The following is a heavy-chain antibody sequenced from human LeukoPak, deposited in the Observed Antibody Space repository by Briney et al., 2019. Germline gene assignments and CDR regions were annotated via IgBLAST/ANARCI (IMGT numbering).Heavy chain of an antibody. Sequence: SETLSLTCAVYGGSFSGYYWSWIRQPPGKGLEWIREINHSGSTNYNPSLKSRVTISVDTSKNQFSLKLSSVTAADTAVYYCARADRITMVRGVISPFDYWGQGTLVTVSS. CDR3: ARADRITMVRGVISPFDY. CDR2: INHSGST. J-gene: IGHJ4*02. V-gene: IGHV4-34*01. D-gene: IGHD3-10*01. CDR1: GGSFSGYY.